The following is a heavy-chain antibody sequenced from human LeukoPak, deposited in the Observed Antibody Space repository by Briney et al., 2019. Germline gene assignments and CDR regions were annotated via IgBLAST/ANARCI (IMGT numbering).Heavy chain of an antibody. V-gene: IGHV4-59*11. CDR3: ARGYDSSAYYPFNY. CDR2: ISDSGST. J-gene: IGHJ4*02. D-gene: IGHD3-22*01. Sequence: SETLSLTCVVSGGSLSTHHWSWIRQSPGRGLEWIGYISDSGSTNYDPSLKSRVTISVDTSKNQFSLMLSSVTAADTAVYYCARGYDSSAYYPFNYWGQGTLVTVSS. CDR1: GGSLSTHH.